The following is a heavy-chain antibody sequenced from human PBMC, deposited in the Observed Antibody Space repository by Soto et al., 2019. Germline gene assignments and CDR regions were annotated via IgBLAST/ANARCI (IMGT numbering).Heavy chain of an antibody. J-gene: IGHJ3*02. CDR1: GFIFREYA. Sequence: EAQLLESGGGLVQPGGSLRLSCAASGFIFREYAMSWVRQAPGKGLEWVSVVGGGGGGIYYADSVRGRFIVSRDDSSATLYLQMDRLRVEDTAIYYCAKDSFSRNGIHDPFDIWGQGTMVTVSS. D-gene: IGHD2-8*01. CDR2: VGGGGGGI. V-gene: IGHV3-23*01. CDR3: AKDSFSRNGIHDPFDI.